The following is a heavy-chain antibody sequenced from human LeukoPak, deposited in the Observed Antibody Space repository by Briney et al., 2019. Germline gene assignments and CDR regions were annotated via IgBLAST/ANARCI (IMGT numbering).Heavy chain of an antibody. J-gene: IGHJ4*02. CDR2: INHSGST. Sequence: SETLSLTCAVYGGSFSGYYWSWIRQPPGKGLEWIGEINHSGSTNYNPSLKSRVTISVDTSKNQFSLKLSSVTAADTAVYYCARGRYYYDSSGYYYDDYFDYWGQGTLVTVSS. CDR3: ARGRYYYDSSGYYYDDYFDY. D-gene: IGHD3-22*01. V-gene: IGHV4-34*01. CDR1: GGSFSGYY.